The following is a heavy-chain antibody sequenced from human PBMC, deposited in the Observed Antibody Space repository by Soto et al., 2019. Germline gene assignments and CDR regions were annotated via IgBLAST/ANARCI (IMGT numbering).Heavy chain of an antibody. CDR1: GGSFSCYY. CDR3: ARGSQWLVRRGIYYFDY. V-gene: IGHV4-34*01. J-gene: IGHJ4*02. CDR2: INHSGST. D-gene: IGHD6-19*01. Sequence: SETLSLTCAVYGGSFSCYYWSWIRQPPGKGLEWIGEINHSGSTNYNPSLKSRVTISVDTSKNQFSLKLSSVTAADTAVYYCARGSQWLVRRGIYYFDYWGQGTLVTVSS.